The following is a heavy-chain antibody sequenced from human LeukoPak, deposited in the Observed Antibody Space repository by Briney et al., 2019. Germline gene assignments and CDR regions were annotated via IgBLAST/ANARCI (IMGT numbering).Heavy chain of an antibody. Sequence: GGSLRLSCAASGFTFSSYEMNWVRQAPGKGLEWVSYISSSGSTIYYADSVKGRFTISRDNAKNSLYLQMNSLRAEDTAVYYCASGAGELLRSQFDYWGQGTLVTVSS. CDR1: GFTFSSYE. J-gene: IGHJ4*02. V-gene: IGHV3-48*03. CDR3: ASGAGELLRSQFDY. CDR2: ISSSGSTI. D-gene: IGHD1-26*01.